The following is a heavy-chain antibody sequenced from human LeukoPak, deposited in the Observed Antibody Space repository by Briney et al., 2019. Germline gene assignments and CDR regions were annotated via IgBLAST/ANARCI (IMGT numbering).Heavy chain of an antibody. V-gene: IGHV3-30-3*01. D-gene: IGHD6-19*01. CDR1: GFTFSSYA. J-gene: IGHJ4*02. CDR2: ISYDGSNK. CDR3: ACGLTSSGWSN. Sequence: PGGSLRLSCAASGFTFSSYAMHWVRQAPGKGLEWVAVISYDGSNKYYADSVKGRFTISRDNSKNTLYLQMNSLRAEDTAVYYCACGLTSSGWSNWGQGTLVTVSS.